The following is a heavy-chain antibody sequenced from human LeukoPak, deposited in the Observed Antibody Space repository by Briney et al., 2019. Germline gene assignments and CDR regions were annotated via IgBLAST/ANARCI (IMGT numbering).Heavy chain of an antibody. D-gene: IGHD1-26*01. Sequence: NASGTLSLTCAVSGGSISSSNWWSWVRQPPGKGLEWTGEIYHSGSTNYNPSLKSRVTISVDTSKNQFSLKLSSVTAADTAVYYCAREKWELDDYYYGMDVWGQGTTVTVSS. CDR1: GGSISSSNW. CDR3: AREKWELDDYYYGMDV. J-gene: IGHJ6*02. V-gene: IGHV4-4*02. CDR2: IYHSGST.